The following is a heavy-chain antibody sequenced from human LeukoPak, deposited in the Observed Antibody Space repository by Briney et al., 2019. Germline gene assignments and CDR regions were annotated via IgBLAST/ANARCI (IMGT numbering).Heavy chain of an antibody. J-gene: IGHJ4*02. CDR2: ISYDGSNK. CDR3: AKSRHPVAGYNFFDY. Sequence: GGSLRLSCAASGFTFSSYAMHWVRQAPGKGLEWVAVISYDGSNKYYADSVKGRFTISRDNSKNTLYLQMNSLRAEDTAVYYCAKSRHPVAGYNFFDYWGQGTLVTVSS. D-gene: IGHD5-24*01. CDR1: GFTFSSYA. V-gene: IGHV3-30-3*02.